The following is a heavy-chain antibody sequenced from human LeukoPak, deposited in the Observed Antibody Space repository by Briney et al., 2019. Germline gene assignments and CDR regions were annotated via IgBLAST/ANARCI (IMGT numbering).Heavy chain of an antibody. CDR2: IIPIFGTA. Sequence: ASVRVSSKASGGTSTSYAISWVRQAPGQGLEWMGGIIPIFGTANYPQKSQGRITITADKSTSTAYMELSSLRSEDTAVYYCARGGSLDVVPAAIRKTHQFDYWGQGTLVTVS. V-gene: IGHV1-69*06. CDR1: GGTSTSYA. J-gene: IGHJ4*02. D-gene: IGHD2-2*02. CDR3: ARGGSLDVVPAAIRKTHQFDY.